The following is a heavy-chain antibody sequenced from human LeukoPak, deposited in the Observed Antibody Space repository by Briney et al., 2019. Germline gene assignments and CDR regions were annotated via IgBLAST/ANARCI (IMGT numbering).Heavy chain of an antibody. CDR1: GDSVSSNSAA. J-gene: IGHJ4*02. CDR3: VREDDYSSSWRNLDY. V-gene: IGHV6-1*01. D-gene: IGHD6-13*01. CDR2: TYYRSKWYN. Sequence: SQTLSLTCAISGDSVSSNSAAWNWIRQSPSRGLEWLGRTYYRSKWYNDYAVSVKSRITINPDTSKNQFSLQLNSVTPEDTSVYYCVREDDYSSSWRNLDYWGQGTLVTVSS.